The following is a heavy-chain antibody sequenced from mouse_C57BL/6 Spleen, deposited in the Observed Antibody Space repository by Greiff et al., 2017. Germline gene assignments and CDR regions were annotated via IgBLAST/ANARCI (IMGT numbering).Heavy chain of an antibody. CDR3: ARELVTTVVATRYFDV. CDR1: GYTFTSYW. Sequence: QVQLQQPGAELVMPGASVKLSCKASGYTFTSYWMHWVKQRPGQGLEWIGEIDPSDSYTNYNQKFKGKSTLTVDKSSSTAYMQLSSLTSEDSAVYYCARELVTTVVATRYFDVWGTGTTVTVSS. J-gene: IGHJ1*03. D-gene: IGHD1-1*01. V-gene: IGHV1-69*01. CDR2: IDPSDSYT.